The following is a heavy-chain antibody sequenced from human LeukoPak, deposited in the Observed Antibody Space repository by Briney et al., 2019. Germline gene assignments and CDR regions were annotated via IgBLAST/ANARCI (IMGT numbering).Heavy chain of an antibody. CDR2: INPNSGGT. J-gene: IGHJ4*02. CDR3: ARDYHDSSGYCDY. CDR1: GYTFTSYT. D-gene: IGHD3-22*01. Sequence: GASVKVSCKASGYTFTSYTMNWVRQAPGQGLEWMGWINPNSGGTNYAQKFQGRVTMTRDTSISTAYMELSRLRSDDTAVYYCARDYHDSSGYCDYWGQGTLVTVSS. V-gene: IGHV1-2*02.